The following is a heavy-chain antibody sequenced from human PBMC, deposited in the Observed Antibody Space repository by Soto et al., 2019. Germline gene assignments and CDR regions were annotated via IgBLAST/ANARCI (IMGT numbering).Heavy chain of an antibody. CDR1: GFTFDSFA. CDR2: ISASGGST. CDR3: ARGAVMPDS. D-gene: IGHD3-16*01. V-gene: IGHV3-23*01. J-gene: IGHJ4*02. Sequence: LRLSCAASGFTFDSFAMTWVRQAPGKGLEWVSAISASGGSTFYADSVKGRFTISRDSSKNTLYLQMNSLRAEDTAVYYCARGAVMPDSWGQGTLVTAPQ.